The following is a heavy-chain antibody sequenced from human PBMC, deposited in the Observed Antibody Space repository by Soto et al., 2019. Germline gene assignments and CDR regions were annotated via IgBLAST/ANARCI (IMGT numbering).Heavy chain of an antibody. CDR3: GKGGRIQLFYHYRFDV. CDR1: GFTFSSYS. D-gene: IGHD1-1*01. V-gene: IGHV3-21*01. Sequence: GGSLRLSCAASGFTFSSYSMNWVRQAPGKGLEWVSSISSSSSYIYYADSVKGRFTISRDNAKNSLYLQMNSLRAEDTAVYYFGKGGRIQLFYHYRFDVWGQGTTVTVSS. CDR2: ISSSSSYI. J-gene: IGHJ6*02.